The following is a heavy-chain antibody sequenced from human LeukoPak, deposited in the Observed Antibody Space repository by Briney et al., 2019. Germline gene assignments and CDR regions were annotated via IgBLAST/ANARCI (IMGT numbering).Heavy chain of an antibody. CDR3: ARVAAAGTGFVEGFDY. CDR2: IWYDGSNK. CDR1: GFTFSNYW. J-gene: IGHJ4*02. D-gene: IGHD6-13*01. V-gene: IGHV3-33*08. Sequence: GGSLRLSCAASGFTFSNYWMNWVRQAPGKGLEWVAVIWYDGSNKYYADSVKGRFTISRDNSKNTLYLQMNSLRAEDTAVYYCARVAAAGTGFVEGFDYWGQGTLVTVSS.